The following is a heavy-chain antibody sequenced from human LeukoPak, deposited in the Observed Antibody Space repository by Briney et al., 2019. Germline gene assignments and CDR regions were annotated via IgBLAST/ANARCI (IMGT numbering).Heavy chain of an antibody. CDR3: ARGRGAARLHYY. J-gene: IGHJ4*02. D-gene: IGHD6-6*01. CDR1: GGSFSGYY. CDR2: INHSGST. Sequence: PSETLSLTCAVYGGSFSGYYWSWIRQPPGKGLEWIGEINHSGSTNYNPSLKSRVTISVDTSKNQFSLKVSSVTAADTAVYYCARGRGAARLHYYWGQGTLVIVSS. V-gene: IGHV4-34*01.